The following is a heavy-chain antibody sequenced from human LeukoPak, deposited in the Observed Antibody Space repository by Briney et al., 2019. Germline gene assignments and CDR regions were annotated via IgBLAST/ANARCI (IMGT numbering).Heavy chain of an antibody. V-gene: IGHV3-23*01. J-gene: IGHJ6*02. CDR3: AKNYDLLLTSMDV. CDR2: ISGSGGST. CDR1: GFTFSSYA. Sequence: GGSLRLSCTASGFTFSSYAMSWVRQAPGKGLEWVSAISGSGGSTYYADSVKGRFTISRDNSKNTLYLQMNSLRAEDTAVYYCAKNYDLLLTSMDVWGQGTTVTVSS. D-gene: IGHD3-3*01.